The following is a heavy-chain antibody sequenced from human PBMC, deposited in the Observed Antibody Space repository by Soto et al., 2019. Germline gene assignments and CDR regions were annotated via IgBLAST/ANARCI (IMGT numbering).Heavy chain of an antibody. CDR1: GGSISSYY. J-gene: IGHJ6*02. V-gene: IGHV4-59*01. Sequence: PSETLSLTCTVSGGSISSYYWSWIRQPPGKGLEWIGYIFYSGSTNYNPSLKSRVTISVDTSKNQFSLRLSSVTAADTAVYYCARDRHYDFWSGYYTGHYSGMDVCGQGTTVTVSS. CDR2: IFYSGST. D-gene: IGHD3-3*01. CDR3: ARDRHYDFWSGYYTGHYSGMDV.